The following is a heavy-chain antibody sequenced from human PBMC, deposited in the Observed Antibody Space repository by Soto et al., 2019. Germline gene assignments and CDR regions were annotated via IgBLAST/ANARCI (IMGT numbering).Heavy chain of an antibody. Sequence: QVQLQESGPGLVKPSGTLSLTCAVSGGSISSGNWWSWVRQPPGKGLEWIGEIYHSGNVNYNPSLKSRVTISVDKSKTLFALKLSSVTAADTAVYYCARDGYCTSISCYAGWFDPWGQGTLVTVSS. CDR3: ARDGYCTSISCYAGWFDP. CDR1: GGSISSGNW. CDR2: IYHSGNV. D-gene: IGHD2-2*03. J-gene: IGHJ5*02. V-gene: IGHV4-4*02.